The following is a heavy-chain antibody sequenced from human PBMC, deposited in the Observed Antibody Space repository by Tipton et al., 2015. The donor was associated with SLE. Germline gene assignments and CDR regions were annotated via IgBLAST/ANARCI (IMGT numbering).Heavy chain of an antibody. D-gene: IGHD3-10*01. J-gene: IGHJ4*02. CDR3: ARRGRSAWFPGV. Sequence: TLSLTCAVSGYSITSGDYWAWIRQPPGKGLEWIASISSSGSTDHNPSLRSRVSISLDTSKNQFSLRLTSATAADTAVYYCARRGRSAWFPGVWGQGTLVTVSS. CDR2: ISSSGST. V-gene: IGHV4-38-2*01. CDR1: GYSITSGDY.